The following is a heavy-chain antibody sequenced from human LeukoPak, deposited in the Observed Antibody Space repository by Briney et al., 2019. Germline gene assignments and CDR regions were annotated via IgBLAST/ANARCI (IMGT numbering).Heavy chain of an antibody. CDR3: ARVPDVVAVAGTFDY. CDR2: IWYDGSNK. V-gene: IGHV3-33*01. J-gene: IGHJ4*02. D-gene: IGHD6-19*01. CDR1: GFTFSSYG. Sequence: PGGSLRLSCAESGFTFSSYGMQWVRQAPGKELEWVEVIWYDGSNKYYADSVKGRFTISRVNSKNTLYLQMNSLRAVDTAVYYCARVPDVVAVAGTFDYWGQGTLVTVSS.